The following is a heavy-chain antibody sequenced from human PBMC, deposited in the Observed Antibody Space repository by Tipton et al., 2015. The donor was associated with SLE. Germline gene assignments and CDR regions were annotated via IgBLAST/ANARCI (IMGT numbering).Heavy chain of an antibody. Sequence: TLSLTCTVSGGSISSSSYYWGWIRQPPGKGLEWIGSIYYSGSTYYNPSLKSRVTISVDTSKNQFSLKLSSVTAADTAVYYCARDFLPPIGATIFGVVTSQYWYFDLWGRGTLVTVSS. D-gene: IGHD3-3*01. CDR2: IYYSGST. V-gene: IGHV4-39*07. CDR1: GGSISSSSYY. CDR3: ARDFLPPIGATIFGVVTSQYWYFDL. J-gene: IGHJ2*01.